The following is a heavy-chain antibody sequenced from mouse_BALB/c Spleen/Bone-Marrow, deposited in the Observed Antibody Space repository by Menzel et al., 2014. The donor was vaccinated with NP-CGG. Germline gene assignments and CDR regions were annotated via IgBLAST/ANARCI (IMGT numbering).Heavy chain of an antibody. J-gene: IGHJ1*01. CDR3: ARSSTMYWYFDV. D-gene: IGHD2-1*01. Sequence: EVKLMESGGGLVQPGEPLKLSCESTEYEFPSHDMSWVRKTPEKRLELVAAINSDGGSTYYPDTMERRFIISRDNTEKTLYLQMSSLRSEDTALYYCARSSTMYWYFDVWGAGTTVTVSS. CDR1: EYEFPSHD. V-gene: IGHV5-2*01. CDR2: INSDGGST.